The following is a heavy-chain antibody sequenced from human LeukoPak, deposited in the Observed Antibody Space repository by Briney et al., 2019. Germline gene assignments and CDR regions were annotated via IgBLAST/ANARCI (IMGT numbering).Heavy chain of an antibody. V-gene: IGHV4-4*07. CDR3: ASGTAMGGWYFDY. CDR2: IYTSGST. J-gene: IGHJ4*02. Sequence: SETLSLICTVSGGSITNYYWSWIRQPAGKGLEWIGRIYTSGSTNYNPSLKSRVTMSVDTSKNQFSLKLSSVTAADTAVYYCASGTAMGGWYFDYWGQGTLVTVSS. D-gene: IGHD5-18*01. CDR1: GGSITNYY.